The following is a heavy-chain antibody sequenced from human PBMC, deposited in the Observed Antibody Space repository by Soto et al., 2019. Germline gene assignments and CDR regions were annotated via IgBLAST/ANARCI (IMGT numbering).Heavy chain of an antibody. J-gene: IGHJ3*02. CDR2: ISYDGSNK. CDR1: GFTFSSYG. V-gene: IGHV3-30*18. Sequence: QVQLVESGGGVVQPGRSLRLSCAASGFTFSSYGMHWVRQAPGKGLEWVAVISYDGSNKYYADSVKGRFTISRDNSNYTLYLQMTRLRAEDTAVYYCAKIRSRITIFGVVRDAFDIWCQGTMVTVSS. D-gene: IGHD3-3*01. CDR3: AKIRSRITIFGVVRDAFDI.